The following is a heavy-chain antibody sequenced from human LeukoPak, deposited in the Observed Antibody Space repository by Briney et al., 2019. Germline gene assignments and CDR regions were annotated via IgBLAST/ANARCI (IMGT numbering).Heavy chain of an antibody. Sequence: GGSLRLSCAAPGFTFSSFWMTWVRQAPGKGLEWVANINQDGSEKYSVDPVKGRFTISRDNAKNSLFLQMNSLRAEDSAVYYCAREVRASGYDRIDYWGQGTLVTVSS. J-gene: IGHJ4*02. V-gene: IGHV3-7*04. CDR3: AREVRASGYDRIDY. CDR1: GFTFSSFW. D-gene: IGHD5-12*01. CDR2: INQDGSEK.